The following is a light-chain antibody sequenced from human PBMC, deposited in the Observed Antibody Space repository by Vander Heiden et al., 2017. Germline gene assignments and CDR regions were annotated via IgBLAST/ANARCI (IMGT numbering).Light chain of an antibody. CDR2: AAS. CDR1: QSVKSH. V-gene: IGKV1-39*01. Sequence: DIQLTQSPSSLSASVGDRVTITCRANQSVKSHLNWYQQRPGKAPQLVIYAASHLHSGVPYRFSGSGSGTDFTLTISRLRPEDFATYYWQQSYTTLTFGGGTKVEIK. CDR3: QQSYTTLT. J-gene: IGKJ4*01.